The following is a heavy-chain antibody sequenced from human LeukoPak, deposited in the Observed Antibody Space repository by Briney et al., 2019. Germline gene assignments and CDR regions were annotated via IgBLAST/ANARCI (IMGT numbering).Heavy chain of an antibody. CDR1: GGSISSGGYS. D-gene: IGHD4-11*01. Sequence: SQTLSLTCAVSGGSISSGGYSWSWIRQPPGKGLEWIGYIYHSGSTYYNPSLKSRVTTSVDRSKNQFSLKLSSVTAADTAVYYCARADSNYSFDYWGQGTLVTVSS. J-gene: IGHJ4*02. V-gene: IGHV4-30-2*01. CDR3: ARADSNYSFDY. CDR2: IYHSGST.